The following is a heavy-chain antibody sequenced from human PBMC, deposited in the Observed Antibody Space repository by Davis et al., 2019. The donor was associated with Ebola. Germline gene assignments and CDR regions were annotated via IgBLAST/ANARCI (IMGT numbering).Heavy chain of an antibody. CDR1: GFTFSSYW. CDR3: ARGYSYGAYGMDV. J-gene: IGHJ6*04. V-gene: IGHV3-7*04. D-gene: IGHD5-18*01. Sequence: PGGSLRLSCAASGFTFSSYWMSWVRQAPGKGLEWVANIKHDGSDKHYVDSVKGRFTISRENAKNSLYLQMNSLRAGDTAVYYCARGYSYGAYGMDVWGKGTTVTVSS. CDR2: IKHDGSDK.